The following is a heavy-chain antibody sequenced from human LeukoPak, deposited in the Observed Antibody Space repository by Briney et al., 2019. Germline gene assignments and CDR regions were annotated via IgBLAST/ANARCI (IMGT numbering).Heavy chain of an antibody. D-gene: IGHD3-22*01. CDR1: GFTFDDYG. CDR2: INWNGGST. V-gene: IGHV3-20*01. J-gene: IGHJ4*02. CDR3: ARAYYDSSGYTLDY. Sequence: GGSLRLSCAASGFTFDDYGMSWVRQAPGKGLEWVSGINWNGGSTGYADSVKGRFTISRDNAKNSLYLQMNSLRAEDTALYHCARAYYDSSGYTLDYWGQGTLVTVSS.